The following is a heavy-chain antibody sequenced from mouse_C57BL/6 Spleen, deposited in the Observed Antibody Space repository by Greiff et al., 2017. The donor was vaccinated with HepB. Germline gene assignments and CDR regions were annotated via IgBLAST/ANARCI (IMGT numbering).Heavy chain of an antibody. CDR1: GYTFTEYT. V-gene: IGHV1-62-2*01. D-gene: IGHD1-1*01. J-gene: IGHJ1*03. CDR2: FYPGSGSI. Sequence: VQLQQSGADLVKPGASVKLSCKASGYTFTEYTIHWVKQRSGQGLEWIGWFYPGSGSIKYNEKFKDKATLTADKSSSTVYMELSRLTSEDSAVYFCARHEAEDYYGSSYGYFDVWGTGTTVTVSS. CDR3: ARHEAEDYYGSSYGYFDV.